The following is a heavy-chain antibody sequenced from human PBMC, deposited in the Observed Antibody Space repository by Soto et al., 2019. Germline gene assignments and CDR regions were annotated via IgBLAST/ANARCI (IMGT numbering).Heavy chain of an antibody. J-gene: IGHJ4*02. D-gene: IGHD3-10*01. CDR1: GGSISSYY. CDR3: ARTAYYYGSGSYYVDY. Sequence: QVQLQESGPGLVEPSETLSLTCTVSGGSISSYYWSWIRQPPGKGLEWIGYIYYSGSTNYNPSLKSRVTISVDTSKNQFSLKLSSVTAADTAVYYCARTAYYYGSGSYYVDYWGQGTLVTVSS. V-gene: IGHV4-59*01. CDR2: IYYSGST.